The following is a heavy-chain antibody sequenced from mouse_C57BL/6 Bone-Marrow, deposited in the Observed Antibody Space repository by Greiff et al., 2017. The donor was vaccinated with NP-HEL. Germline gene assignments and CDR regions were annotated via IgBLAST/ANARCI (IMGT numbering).Heavy chain of an antibody. CDR2: ISSGGSYT. CDR1: GFTFSSYG. J-gene: IGHJ1*03. CDR3: ARHRRYRYCDV. Sequence: EVQRVESGGDLVKPGGSLKLSCAASGFTFSSYGMSWVRQTPDKRLEWVATISSGGSYTYYPDSVKGRFTISRDNAKNTLYLQMSSLKSEDTAMDYCARHRRYRYCDVWGTGTTVTVSS. V-gene: IGHV5-6*01.